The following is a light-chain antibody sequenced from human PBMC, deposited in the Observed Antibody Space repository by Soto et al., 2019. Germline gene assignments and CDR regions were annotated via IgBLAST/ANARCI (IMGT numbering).Light chain of an antibody. CDR1: QSIVNY. CDR2: AAY. CDR3: QQSYSTLVT. Sequence: DIQMTQSPSSLSASVGDRITITCRASQSIVNYLNWYQQKPGKAPKLLIYAAYNLQGGVPSRFSGSGSGTDFTLTISSLQPEDCATYYCQQSYSTLVTFGSGTKVHIK. V-gene: IGKV1-39*01. J-gene: IGKJ3*01.